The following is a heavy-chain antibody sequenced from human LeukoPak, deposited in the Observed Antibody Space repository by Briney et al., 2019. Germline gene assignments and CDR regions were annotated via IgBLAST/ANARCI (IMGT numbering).Heavy chain of an antibody. CDR3: ARGPLHIVVVTASSSAFDI. D-gene: IGHD2-21*02. Sequence: ASVRVSCKASGGTFSSYAISWVRQAPGQGLEWMGGIIPIFGTANYAQKFQGRVTITADESTSTAYMELSSLRSEDTAVYYCARGPLHIVVVTASSSAFDIWGQGTMVTVSS. CDR2: IIPIFGTA. V-gene: IGHV1-69*01. J-gene: IGHJ3*02. CDR1: GGTFSSYA.